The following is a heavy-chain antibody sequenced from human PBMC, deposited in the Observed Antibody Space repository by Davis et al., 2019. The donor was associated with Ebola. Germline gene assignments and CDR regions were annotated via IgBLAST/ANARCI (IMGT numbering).Heavy chain of an antibody. D-gene: IGHD6-13*01. CDR3: ARGIAAAVYRLDY. J-gene: IGHJ4*02. V-gene: IGHV3-23*01. CDR1: GFTFSTYS. CDR2: ISGDGDRT. Sequence: GESLKISCAASGFTFSTYSMNWVRQAPGKGLEWVSGISGDGDRTYYTESVRGRFTISRDNSKNTLYLEMNSLRAEDTAVYYCARGIAAAVYRLDYWGQGTLVTVSS.